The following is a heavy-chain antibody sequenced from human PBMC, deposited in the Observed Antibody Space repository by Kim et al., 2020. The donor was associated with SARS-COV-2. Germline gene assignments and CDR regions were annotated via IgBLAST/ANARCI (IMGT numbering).Heavy chain of an antibody. D-gene: IGHD3-3*01. J-gene: IGHJ4*02. CDR3: ARGNNFLDYDFWSGSLYYFDY. CDR1: GGSISSGSYH. Sequence: SETLSLTCTVSGGSISSGSYHWTWIRQPAGKGLEWIGRIYTSGSTNYNPSLKSRVTISVDTSKNQFSLRLSSVTAADTAVYYCARGNNFLDYDFWSGSLYYFDYWGQGTLVTVSS. CDR2: IYTSGST. V-gene: IGHV4-61*02.